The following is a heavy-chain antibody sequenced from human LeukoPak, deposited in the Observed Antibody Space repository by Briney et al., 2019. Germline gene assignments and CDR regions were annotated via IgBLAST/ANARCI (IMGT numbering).Heavy chain of an antibody. CDR1: GFTFSSYW. Sequence: GGSLRLSCAASGFTFSSYWMHWVRQAPGKGLVWVSRINSDGSSTSYADSVKGRFTISRDNSKNTLYLHMNSLRAGDTAVYYCARVDVTYSYGYGKQWGQGTLVTVSS. V-gene: IGHV3-74*01. J-gene: IGHJ4*02. CDR3: ARVDVTYSYGYGKQ. CDR2: INSDGSST. D-gene: IGHD5-18*01.